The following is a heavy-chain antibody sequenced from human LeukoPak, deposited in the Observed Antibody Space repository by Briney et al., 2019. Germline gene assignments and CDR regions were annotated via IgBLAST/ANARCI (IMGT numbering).Heavy chain of an antibody. Sequence: SETLSLTCAVYGGSFSGYYWSWIRQPPGKGLEWIGSINYSGSTYYNPSLKSRVTISVDTSKNQFSLKLSSVTAADTAVYYCARRRFVRGPDVVNPFDYWGQGTLVTVSS. CDR1: GGSFSGYY. CDR2: INYSGST. J-gene: IGHJ4*02. D-gene: IGHD2-8*01. CDR3: ARRRFVRGPDVVNPFDY. V-gene: IGHV4-34*01.